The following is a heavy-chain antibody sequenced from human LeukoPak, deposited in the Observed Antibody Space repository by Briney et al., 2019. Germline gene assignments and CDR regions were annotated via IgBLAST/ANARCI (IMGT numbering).Heavy chain of an antibody. CDR1: GYTFTEYY. CDR2: INPNRGAT. V-gene: IGHV1-2*07. D-gene: IGHD6-19*01. Sequence: ASVKVSCKASGYTFTEYYMHWVRQAPGQGLEWMGWINPNRGATKYAHKFQGRVTMTRDTSISTLYMELSRLRSDDTAVYYCARVRAYSSGWNFDYWGQGTLVTVSS. CDR3: ARVRAYSSGWNFDY. J-gene: IGHJ4*02.